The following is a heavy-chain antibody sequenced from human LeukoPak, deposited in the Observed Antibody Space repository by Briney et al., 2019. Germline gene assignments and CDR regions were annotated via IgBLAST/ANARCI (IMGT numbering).Heavy chain of an antibody. CDR1: GGSISSYF. D-gene: IGHD1-26*01. Sequence: SETLSLTCTVSGGSISSYFWSWIRQPPGKGLQWIGYIYYSGSTIYNPSLKSRVTISVDTSKNQFSLKLSSVTAADTAVYYCARGSHNLLVWGQGTLVTVSS. V-gene: IGHV4-59*01. CDR2: IYYSGST. CDR3: ARGSHNLLV. J-gene: IGHJ4*02.